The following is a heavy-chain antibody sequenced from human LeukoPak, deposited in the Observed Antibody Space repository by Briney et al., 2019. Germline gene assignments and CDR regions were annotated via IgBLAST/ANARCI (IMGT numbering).Heavy chain of an antibody. V-gene: IGHV1-2*02. CDR2: INPKSGGT. CDR3: ASNRGYCSSTSCPQYDAFDI. J-gene: IGHJ3*02. CDR1: GYIFTGYY. Sequence: ASVRVSCKASGYIFTGYYMHWVRQAPGQGLEWMGWINPKSGGTNYAQKFQGRVTMTRDTSISTAYMEPSRLRSDDTAVYYCASNRGYCSSTSCPQYDAFDIWGQGTMVTVSS. D-gene: IGHD2-2*01.